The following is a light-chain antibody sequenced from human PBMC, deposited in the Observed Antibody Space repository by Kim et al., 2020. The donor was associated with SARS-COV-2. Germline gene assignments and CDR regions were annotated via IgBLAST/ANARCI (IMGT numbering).Light chain of an antibody. J-gene: IGKJ4*01. V-gene: IGKV3-15*01. CDR1: QSVNSA. Sequence: CPQERAPPSRTASQSVNSAPAWYKQRTGPTPRGLFYGASTRAPGIPDRGRVSGSGTEFTLTLSALRSEDFAMYYCQKYKKGPPLTFGGRTTV. CDR3: QKYKKGPPLT. CDR2: GAS.